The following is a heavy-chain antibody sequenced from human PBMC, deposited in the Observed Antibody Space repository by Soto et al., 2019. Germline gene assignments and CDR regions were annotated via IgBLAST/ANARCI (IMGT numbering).Heavy chain of an antibody. CDR1: GFTFSSYA. CDR2: ISGSGGST. J-gene: IGHJ6*02. D-gene: IGHD6-19*01. Sequence: PGGSLRLSCAASGFTFSSYAMSWVRQAPGKGLEWVSAISGSGGSTYYADSVKGRFTISRDNSKNTLYLQMNSLRAEDTAVYYCATLPTPPYCSGWHPDYYGMDVWGQGTQVTVSS. CDR3: ATLPTPPYCSGWHPDYYGMDV. V-gene: IGHV3-23*01.